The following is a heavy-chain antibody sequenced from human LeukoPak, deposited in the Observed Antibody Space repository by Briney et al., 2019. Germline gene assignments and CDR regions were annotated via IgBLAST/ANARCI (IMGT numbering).Heavy chain of an antibody. V-gene: IGHV4-31*03. J-gene: IGHJ4*02. Sequence: SETLSLTCTVSGGSISSGGYYWSWIRQHPGTGLEWIGYIYYSGSTYYNPSLKSRVTISVDTSKNQFSLKLSSVTAADTAVYYCARGEYPSHYGVRGVIDYWGQGTLVTVSS. CDR3: ARGEYPSHYGVRGVIDY. D-gene: IGHD3-10*01. CDR1: GGSISSGGYY. CDR2: IYYSGST.